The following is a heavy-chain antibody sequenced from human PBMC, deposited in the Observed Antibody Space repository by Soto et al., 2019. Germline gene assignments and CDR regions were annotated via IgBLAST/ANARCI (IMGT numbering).Heavy chain of an antibody. CDR2: IWYDGSNK. CDR3: ARDGDSGYDYRDY. D-gene: IGHD5-12*01. V-gene: IGHV3-33*01. Sequence: GGSLRLSCAASGFTFSSYGMHWVRQAPGKGLEWVAVIWYDGSNKYYADSVKGRFTISRDNSKNTLYLQMNSLRAEDTAVYYCARDGDSGYDYRDYWGQGTLVTVSS. J-gene: IGHJ4*02. CDR1: GFTFSSYG.